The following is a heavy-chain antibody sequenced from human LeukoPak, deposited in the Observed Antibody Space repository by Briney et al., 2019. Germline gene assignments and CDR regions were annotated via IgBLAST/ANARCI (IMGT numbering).Heavy chain of an antibody. J-gene: IGHJ4*02. CDR3: ATDSGYCSSTSCWQLFDY. CDR2: FDPEDGET. V-gene: IGHV1-24*01. D-gene: IGHD2-2*01. CDR1: GYTLTELS. Sequence: ASVKVSCKVSGYTLTELSMPWVRQPPGKGLEWVGGFDPEDGETIYAQKFQGRVTMTEDTSTDTAYMELSSLKSEDAAVYYCATDSGYCSSTSCWQLFDYWGQGTLVTVSS.